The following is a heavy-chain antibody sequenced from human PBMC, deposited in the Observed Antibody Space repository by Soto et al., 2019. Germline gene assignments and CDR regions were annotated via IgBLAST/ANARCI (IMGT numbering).Heavy chain of an antibody. J-gene: IGHJ4*02. CDR2: ISGSSSTI. V-gene: IGHV3-48*02. D-gene: IGHD2-21*01. Sequence: EVQLVESGGGLVQPGGSLRLSCAASGFTFSYYSMNWVRQAPGKGLEWVSYISGSSSTIHYADSVKGRFTISRDNAKDSLYLQMNSLRDEDTAEYYCARDVVGDASYWGQGTLVTVSS. CDR1: GFTFSYYS. CDR3: ARDVVGDASY.